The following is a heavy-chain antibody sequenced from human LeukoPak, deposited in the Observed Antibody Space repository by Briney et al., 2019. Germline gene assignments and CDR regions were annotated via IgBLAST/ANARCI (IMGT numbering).Heavy chain of an antibody. CDR2: IIPILGIA. J-gene: IGHJ4*02. CDR3: AREDFWSGYPL. CDR1: GYTFTSYG. D-gene: IGHD3-3*01. V-gene: IGHV1-69*04. Sequence: SVKVSCKASGYTFTSYGISWVRQAPGQGLEWMGRIIPILGIANYAQKFQGRVTITADKSTSTAYMELSSLRSEDTAVYYCAREDFWSGYPLWGQGTLVTVSS.